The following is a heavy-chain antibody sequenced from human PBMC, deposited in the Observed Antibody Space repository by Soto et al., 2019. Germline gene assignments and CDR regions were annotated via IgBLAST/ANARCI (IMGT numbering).Heavy chain of an antibody. D-gene: IGHD1-1*01. Sequence: QVQLQQWGAGLLKPSETLSLTCAVYGGFVSSGSYYWSWIRQPPGKGLEWIGEMCHSGGTHCNPSLKRRVTISVDKSKNQFSRQRSSVTAADTARYYCARLERGNATTVVDAFDIWGPGTMVTVSS. CDR1: GGFVSSGSYY. CDR2: MCHSGGT. J-gene: IGHJ3*02. CDR3: ARLERGNATTVVDAFDI. V-gene: IGHV4-34*01.